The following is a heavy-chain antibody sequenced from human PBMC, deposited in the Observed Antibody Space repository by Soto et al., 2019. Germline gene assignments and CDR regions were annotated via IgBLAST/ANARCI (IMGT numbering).Heavy chain of an antibody. CDR2: IIPIFGTA. V-gene: IGHV1-69*01. Sequence: QVQLVQSGAKVKKPGSSVKVSCKASGGTFSSYAISWVRQAPGQGLEWMGGIIPIFGTANYAQKFQGRVTITADESTSTAYMELRSLRSEDTAVYYCARRIHCSSTSCYTNHYYYYGMDVWGKGTTVTVSS. D-gene: IGHD2-2*02. J-gene: IGHJ6*04. CDR1: GGTFSSYA. CDR3: ARRIHCSSTSCYTNHYYYYGMDV.